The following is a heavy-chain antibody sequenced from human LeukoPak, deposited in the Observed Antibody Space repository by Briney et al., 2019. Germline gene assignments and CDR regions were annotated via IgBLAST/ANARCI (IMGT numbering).Heavy chain of an antibody. CDR3: AKSKYPRVYSSSPGFDY. Sequence: GGSLRLSCAASGFTFSSYGMHWVRQAPGKGLEWVAVISYDGSNKYYADSVKGRFTISRDNSKNTLYLQMNSLRAEDTAVYYCAKSKYPRVYSSSPGFDYWGQGTLVTVSS. J-gene: IGHJ4*02. V-gene: IGHV3-30*18. CDR2: ISYDGSNK. D-gene: IGHD6-6*01. CDR1: GFTFSSYG.